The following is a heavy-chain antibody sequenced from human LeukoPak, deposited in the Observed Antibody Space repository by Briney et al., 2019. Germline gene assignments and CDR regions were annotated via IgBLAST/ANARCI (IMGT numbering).Heavy chain of an antibody. Sequence: SETLSLTCTVSGCSISSYYWSWLRQPPGKGREGIGYIYYSGSTNYNPSLKSRVTISVDTSKNQFSLKLSSVTAADAAVYYCARVNWSGYDFRGAFDIWGQGTMVTVSS. V-gene: IGHV4-59*01. D-gene: IGHD5-12*01. CDR1: GCSISSYY. J-gene: IGHJ3*02. CDR2: IYYSGST. CDR3: ARVNWSGYDFRGAFDI.